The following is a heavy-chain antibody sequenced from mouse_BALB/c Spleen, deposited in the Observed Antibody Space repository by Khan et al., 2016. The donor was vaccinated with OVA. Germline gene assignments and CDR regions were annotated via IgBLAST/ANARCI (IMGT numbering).Heavy chain of an antibody. J-gene: IGHJ2*01. V-gene: IGHV3-2*02. Sequence: EVQLQESGPGLVNPSQSLSLTCTVTGYSITSDYAWNWIRQFPGNKLEWMGYISYSGRTSYNPSLKSRISITRDTSKNQVFLPLNSVTTEDTASYCCSRSVTITTVVATDFAYWGQGTTLTVSS. CDR2: ISYSGRT. D-gene: IGHD1-1*01. CDR1: GYSITSDYA. CDR3: SRSVTITTVVATDFAY.